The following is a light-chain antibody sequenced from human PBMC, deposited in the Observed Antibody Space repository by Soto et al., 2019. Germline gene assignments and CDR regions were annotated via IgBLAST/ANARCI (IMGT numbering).Light chain of an antibody. CDR3: QSYDNSLSGYV. Sequence: QSVLTQSPSVSGAPGQRVTISCTGSSSNIGAGYDVHWYQQFPGTAPKLLIYANSNRPSGVPDRFSGSKSGTSASLAITGLQAEDEADYYCQSYDNSLSGYVFGTGTKLTVL. V-gene: IGLV1-40*01. CDR1: SSNIGAGYD. CDR2: ANS. J-gene: IGLJ1*01.